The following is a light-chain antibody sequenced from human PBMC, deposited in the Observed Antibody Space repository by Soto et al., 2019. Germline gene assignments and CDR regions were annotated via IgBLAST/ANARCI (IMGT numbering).Light chain of an antibody. V-gene: IGKV1-39*01. CDR3: QQSYSTPRT. CDR2: AAS. Sequence: DIQMTQSPSSLSASVGGRVTITCQASQDISNYLNWYQQKPGKAPKLLIYAASSLQSGVPSRFSGSGSGTDFTLTISSLQPEDFATYYCQQSYSTPRTFGQGTKVDIK. J-gene: IGKJ1*01. CDR1: QDISNY.